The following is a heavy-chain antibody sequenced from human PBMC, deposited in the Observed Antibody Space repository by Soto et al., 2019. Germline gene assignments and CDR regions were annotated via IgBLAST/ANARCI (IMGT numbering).Heavy chain of an antibody. J-gene: IGHJ5*02. CDR1: GDTFSSYS. V-gene: IGHV1-69*06. D-gene: IGHD3-9*01. Sequence: SVKVSCKASGDTFSSYSIRWVRQAPGQGLEWMGGIIPIIGTANYAQKFQGRVTITADTSTSTAYMELSRLRSEDTAVYYCASAPKCLPSVRYCFTWFDPWGQGTLVTVSS. CDR3: ASAPKCLPSVRYCFTWFDP. CDR2: IIPIIGTA.